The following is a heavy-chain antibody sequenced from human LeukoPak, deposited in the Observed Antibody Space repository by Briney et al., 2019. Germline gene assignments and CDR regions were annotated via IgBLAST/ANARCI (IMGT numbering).Heavy chain of an antibody. D-gene: IGHD5-24*01. CDR2: TRNKANSYST. CDR1: GFTFSEHY. CDR3: ARGETATFIGPYFDY. Sequence: PGGSLRLSCAASGFTFSEHYMDWVRQTPGKGLEWIGRTRNKANSYSTEYAASVKGRFTISRDESKNSLYLQMSSLKTEDTAVYFCARGETATFIGPYFDYWGQGTLVTVSS. J-gene: IGHJ4*02. V-gene: IGHV3-72*01.